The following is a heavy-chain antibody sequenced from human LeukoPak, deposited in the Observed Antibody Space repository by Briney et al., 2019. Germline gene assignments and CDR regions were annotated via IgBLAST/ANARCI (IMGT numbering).Heavy chain of an antibody. D-gene: IGHD6-6*01. V-gene: IGHV3-74*01. CDR1: GFTFDDYA. CDR3: ARDGGRIAASPPFDP. Sequence: GRSLRLSCAASGFTFDDYAMHWVRQAPGKGLVWVSRINSDGSSTSYADSVKGRFTISRDNAKNTLYLQMNSLRAEDTAVYYCARDGGRIAASPPFDPWGQGTLVTVSS. CDR2: INSDGSST. J-gene: IGHJ5*02.